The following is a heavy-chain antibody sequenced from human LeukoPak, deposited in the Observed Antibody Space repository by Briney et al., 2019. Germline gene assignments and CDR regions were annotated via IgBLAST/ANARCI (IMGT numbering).Heavy chain of an antibody. J-gene: IGHJ6*02. CDR1: GFTFSSYA. CDR2: ISGSGGST. Sequence: GGSLRLSCAASGFTFSSYAMSWVRQAPGKGLEWVSAISGSGGSTYYADSVKGRFTISRDNSKNTLYLQMNSLRAEDTAVYYCAKDLAVAGRDYYYYGMDVWGQGTTVTVSS. V-gene: IGHV3-23*01. CDR3: AKDLAVAGRDYYYYGMDV. D-gene: IGHD6-19*01.